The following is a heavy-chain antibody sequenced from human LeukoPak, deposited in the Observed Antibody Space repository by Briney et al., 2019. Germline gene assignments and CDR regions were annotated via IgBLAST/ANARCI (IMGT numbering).Heavy chain of an antibody. Sequence: ASVKVSCKASGYTFTSYYMHWVRQAPGQGLEWMGITNPRGGSTSYAQKFQGRVTMTRDMSTSTVYMELSSLRSEDTAVYYCARAYCSSASCYLGGDFDYWGQGTLVTVSS. J-gene: IGHJ4*02. D-gene: IGHD2-2*01. V-gene: IGHV1-46*01. CDR1: GYTFTSYY. CDR3: ARAYCSSASCYLGGDFDY. CDR2: TNPRGGST.